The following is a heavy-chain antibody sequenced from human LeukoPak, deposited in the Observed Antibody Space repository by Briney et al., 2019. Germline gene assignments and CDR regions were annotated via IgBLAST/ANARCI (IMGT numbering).Heavy chain of an antibody. CDR2: INPNSGGT. Sequence: ASVKVSCKASGYTFTGYYMHWVRQAPGQGLEWMGWINPNSGGTNYAQKFQGRVTMTRDTSISTAYMELSRLRSDGTAVYYCARALFDYYDSSGYYYVGAFDIWGQGTMVTVSS. J-gene: IGHJ3*02. CDR1: GYTFTGYY. D-gene: IGHD3-22*01. V-gene: IGHV1-2*02. CDR3: ARALFDYYDSSGYYYVGAFDI.